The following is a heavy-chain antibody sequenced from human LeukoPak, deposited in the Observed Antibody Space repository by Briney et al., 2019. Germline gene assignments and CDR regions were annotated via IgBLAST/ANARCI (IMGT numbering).Heavy chain of an antibody. CDR3: ATEVHVRAFDY. Sequence: GGSLRLSCAVSGFTFSSYWMSWVRQAPGKGLEWVANKKQDGSEKYYVDSVKGRFTISRDNAKNSLYLQMNSLRAEDTAVYYCATEVHVRAFDYWGQGTLVTVSS. CDR1: GFTFSSYW. V-gene: IGHV3-7*01. CDR2: KKQDGSEK. J-gene: IGHJ4*02.